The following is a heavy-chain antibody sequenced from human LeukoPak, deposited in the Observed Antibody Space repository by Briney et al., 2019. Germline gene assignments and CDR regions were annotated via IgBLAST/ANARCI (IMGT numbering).Heavy chain of an antibody. CDR3: AKDYYYGSGSYPSDY. CDR1: RFTFNSYA. D-gene: IGHD3-10*01. Sequence: PGGSLRLSCAASRFTFNSYAMSWVRQAPGKGLEWVSVIGGSNGITFYVGSVKGRFTISRDNSKDTLYLQMNSLRAEDTAVYYCAKDYYYGSGSYPSDYWGQGTLVTVSS. CDR2: IGGSNGIT. J-gene: IGHJ4*02. V-gene: IGHV3-23*01.